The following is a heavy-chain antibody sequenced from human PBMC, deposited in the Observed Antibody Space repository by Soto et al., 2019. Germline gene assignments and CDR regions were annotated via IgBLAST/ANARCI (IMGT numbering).Heavy chain of an antibody. CDR2: ISYDGSNK. CDR1: GFTFSSYA. J-gene: IGHJ6*02. D-gene: IGHD3-10*01. V-gene: IGHV3-30-3*01. CDR3: ARDRSSYYYYYGMDV. Sequence: PGGPLRLSCAASGFTFSSYAMHWVRQAPGKGLEWVAVISYDGSNKYYADSVKGRFTISRDNSENTLYLQMNSLRAEDTAVYYCARDRSSYYYYYGMDVWGQGTTVTVSS.